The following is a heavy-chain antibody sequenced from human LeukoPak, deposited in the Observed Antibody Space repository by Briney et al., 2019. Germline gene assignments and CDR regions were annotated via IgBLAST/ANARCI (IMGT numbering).Heavy chain of an antibody. D-gene: IGHD3-16*02. J-gene: IGHJ4*02. CDR3: AHGITFGGVIAPPPDY. Sequence: PSETLSLTCAGYGGSFSGYYWSWIRRPPGKGLEWIGEINHSGSTNYNPSLKSRVTISVDTSKNQFSLKLSSVTAADTAVYYCAHGITFGGVIAPPPDYWGQGTLVTVSS. V-gene: IGHV4-34*01. CDR2: INHSGST. CDR1: GGSFSGYY.